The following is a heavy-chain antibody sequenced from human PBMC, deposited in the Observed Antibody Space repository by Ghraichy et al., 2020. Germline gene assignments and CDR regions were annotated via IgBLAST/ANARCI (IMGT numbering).Heavy chain of an antibody. CDR2: IIPILGIA. J-gene: IGHJ4*02. V-gene: IGHV1-69*04. CDR3: ARDGRYCTNGVCYFDY. D-gene: IGHD2-8*01. Sequence: SVKVSCKASGGTFSSYAISWVRQAPGQGLEWMGRIIPILGIANYAQKFQGRVTITADKSTSTAYMELSSLRSEDTAVYYCARDGRYCTNGVCYFDYWGQGTLVTVSS. CDR1: GGTFSSYA.